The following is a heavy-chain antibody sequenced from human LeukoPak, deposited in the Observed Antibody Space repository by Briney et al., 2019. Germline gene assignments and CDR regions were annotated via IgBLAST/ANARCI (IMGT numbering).Heavy chain of an antibody. Sequence: ASVKVSCKASGYTFTSYYMHWVRQAPGQGLEWMGIINPSGGSTSYAQKFQGRVTMTRDMSASTVYMELSSLRSEDTAVYYCARGSGIAAAGSLNYYYYYYMDVWGKGTTVTVS. V-gene: IGHV1-46*01. CDR1: GYTFTSYY. J-gene: IGHJ6*03. CDR2: INPSGGST. D-gene: IGHD6-13*01. CDR3: ARGSGIAAAGSLNYYYYYYMDV.